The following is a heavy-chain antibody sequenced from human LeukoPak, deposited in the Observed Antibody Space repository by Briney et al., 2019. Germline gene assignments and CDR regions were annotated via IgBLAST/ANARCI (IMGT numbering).Heavy chain of an antibody. J-gene: IGHJ5*02. CDR1: GYTFTSYG. V-gene: IGHV1-18*01. CDR3: AKDWHILTGRNCFDP. CDR2: ISAYNGNT. Sequence: ASVKVSCKASGYTFTSYGISWVRQAPGQGLEWMGWISAYNGNTNYAQKFQGRVTMSTDTSTSTAYMELRSLRFDDTAIYYCAKDWHILTGRNCFDPWGQGTLVTVSS. D-gene: IGHD3-9*01.